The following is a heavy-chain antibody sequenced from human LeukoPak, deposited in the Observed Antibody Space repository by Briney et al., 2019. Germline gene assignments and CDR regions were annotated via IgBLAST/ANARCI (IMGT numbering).Heavy chain of an antibody. Sequence: PSETLSLTCTVSGGSISSSDYYWGWIRQPPGKGLEWIGSIFYSGSTYYNPSLRSRVTISVDTSKNQFSLKLSSVTAADTAVYYCARRYYAGVFDIWGQGTMVTVSS. J-gene: IGHJ3*02. D-gene: IGHD1-26*01. CDR2: IFYSGST. CDR1: GGSISSSDYY. CDR3: ARRYYAGVFDI. V-gene: IGHV4-39*01.